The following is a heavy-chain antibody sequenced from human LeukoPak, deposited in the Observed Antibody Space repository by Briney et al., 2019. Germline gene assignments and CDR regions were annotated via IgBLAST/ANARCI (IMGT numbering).Heavy chain of an antibody. CDR3: VKGYGDYVDY. CDR2: ISWNSGSI. J-gene: IGHJ4*02. V-gene: IGHV3-9*01. CDR1: GFTFDDYA. Sequence: GGSLRLSCAASGFTFDDYAMHWVRQAPGKGLEWVSGISWNSGSIGYADSVKGRFTISRDNAKNSLYLQMNSLRAEDTALYYCVKGYGDYVDYWGQGTLVTVSS. D-gene: IGHD4-17*01.